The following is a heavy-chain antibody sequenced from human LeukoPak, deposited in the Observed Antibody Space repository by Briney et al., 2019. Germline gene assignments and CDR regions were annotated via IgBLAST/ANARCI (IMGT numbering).Heavy chain of an antibody. Sequence: PSETLSLTCTVSGGSISSYYWSWIRQPPGKGLEWIGYIYYSGSTNYNPSLKSRVTISVDTSKNQFSLKLSSVTAAGTAVYYCARVVSSNWFDPWGQGTLVTVSS. V-gene: IGHV4-59*01. CDR2: IYYSGST. J-gene: IGHJ5*02. CDR1: GGSISSYY. CDR3: ARVVSSNWFDP. D-gene: IGHD2-8*01.